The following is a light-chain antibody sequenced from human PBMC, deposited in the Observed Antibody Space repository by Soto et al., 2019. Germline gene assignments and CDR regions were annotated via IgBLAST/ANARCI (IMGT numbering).Light chain of an antibody. CDR3: QHSYSTPRI. Sequence: DIQMTQSPSSLSASVGARVTITCRASQSISTYLNWYQQKVGKAPKLLIYAASSLQRRVPSRFSSSGSGTDFTLTISSLQPEDFATYYWQHSYSTPRIFGQGTKLEIK. CDR2: AAS. V-gene: IGKV1-39*01. J-gene: IGKJ2*02. CDR1: QSISTY.